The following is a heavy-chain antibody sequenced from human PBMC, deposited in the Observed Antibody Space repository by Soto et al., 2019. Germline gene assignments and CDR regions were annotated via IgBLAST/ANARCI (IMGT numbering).Heavy chain of an antibody. Sequence: GASVKVSCKASGYTFTSYAVHWVRQAPGQRPEWLGWINAANGNTKYSQKFQGRITITRDTSASTTYMELSSLTSEDTAVYYCATDSGSYWAFDYWGQGALVTVSS. CDR2: INAANGNT. CDR1: GYTFTSYA. D-gene: IGHD1-26*01. CDR3: ATDSGSYWAFDY. V-gene: IGHV1-3*01. J-gene: IGHJ4*02.